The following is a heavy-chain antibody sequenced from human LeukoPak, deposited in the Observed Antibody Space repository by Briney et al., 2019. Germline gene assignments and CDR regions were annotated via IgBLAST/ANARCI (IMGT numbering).Heavy chain of an antibody. D-gene: IGHD2-2*01. CDR1: GFTFSSYA. CDR2: ISGSGGST. V-gene: IGHV3-23*01. Sequence: GGSLRLSCAASGFTFSSYAMSWVRQAPGKGLEWVSAISGSGGSTYYADSVKGRFTISRDNSKNTLYLQMNSLRAEGTAVYYCAKGGAMGDIVVVPAAMDYWGQGTLVTVSS. CDR3: AKGGAMGDIVVVPAAMDY. J-gene: IGHJ4*02.